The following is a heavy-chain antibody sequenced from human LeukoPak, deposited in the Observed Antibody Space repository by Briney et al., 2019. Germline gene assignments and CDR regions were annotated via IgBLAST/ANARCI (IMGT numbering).Heavy chain of an antibody. D-gene: IGHD3-22*01. Sequence: SGTLSLTCAASGGSISSSNWWSWVRQPPGKGLEWIGEIYHSGSTNYNPSLKSRVTISVDKSKNQFSLKLSSVTAADTAVYYCARAGYYDSSGYLVDYWGQGTLVTVSS. V-gene: IGHV4-4*02. CDR3: ARAGYYDSSGYLVDY. J-gene: IGHJ4*02. CDR2: IYHSGST. CDR1: GGSISSSNW.